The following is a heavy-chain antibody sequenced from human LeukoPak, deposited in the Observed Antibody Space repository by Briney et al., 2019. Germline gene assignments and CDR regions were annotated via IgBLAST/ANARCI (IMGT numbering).Heavy chain of an antibody. D-gene: IGHD3-22*01. Sequence: SVKVSCKASGGTFSSYAISWVRQAPGQGLKWMGGIIPIFGTANYAQKFQGRVTITADESTSTAYMELSSLRSEDTAVYYCARSPYYYDSSGYQYYFDYWGQGTLVTVSS. J-gene: IGHJ4*02. V-gene: IGHV1-69*13. CDR2: IIPIFGTA. CDR3: ARSPYYYDSSGYQYYFDY. CDR1: GGTFSSYA.